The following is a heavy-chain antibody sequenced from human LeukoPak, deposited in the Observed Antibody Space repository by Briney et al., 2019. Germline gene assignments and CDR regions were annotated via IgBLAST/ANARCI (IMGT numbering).Heavy chain of an antibody. V-gene: IGHV4-31*03. Sequence: SQTLSLTCTVSGGSISSGGYSWSWIRQHPGKGLEWIGYIYYSGSTYYNPSLKSRVTISVDTSKNQFSPKLSSVTAADTAVYYCARGGATTVTFDYWGQGTLVTVSS. D-gene: IGHD4-11*01. CDR1: GGSISSGGYS. CDR3: ARGGATTVTFDY. J-gene: IGHJ4*02. CDR2: IYYSGST.